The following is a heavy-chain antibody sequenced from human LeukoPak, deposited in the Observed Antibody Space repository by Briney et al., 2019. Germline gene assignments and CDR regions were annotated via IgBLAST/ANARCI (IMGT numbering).Heavy chain of an antibody. Sequence: GGSLRLSCAASGFTFSSYAMTWVRQVPGKGLEWVSALGSGASPYYADSVKGRFTSSRDNSKNTLYLQMNSLRGEDTAIYYCARQRGYCSDGTCYFDYWGQGTLVTVSS. CDR2: LGSGASP. CDR3: ARQRGYCSDGTCYFDY. V-gene: IGHV3-23*01. J-gene: IGHJ4*02. D-gene: IGHD2-15*01. CDR1: GFTFSSYA.